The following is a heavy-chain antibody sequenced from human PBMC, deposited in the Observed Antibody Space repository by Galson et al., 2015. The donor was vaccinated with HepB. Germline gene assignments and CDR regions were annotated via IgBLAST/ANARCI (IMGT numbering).Heavy chain of an antibody. CDR2: INSDGSST. Sequence: SLRLSCAASGFTFSSYVMHWVRQAPGKGLVWVSRINSDGSSTRYADAVQGRFTISRDTAKNTLFRKMNSLRAEDTAVYYGHTTTVTTGYYAMDVWGQGTTVTVSS. CDR3: HTTTVTTGYYAMDV. D-gene: IGHD4-17*01. J-gene: IGHJ6*02. V-gene: IGHV3-74*01. CDR1: GFTFSSYV.